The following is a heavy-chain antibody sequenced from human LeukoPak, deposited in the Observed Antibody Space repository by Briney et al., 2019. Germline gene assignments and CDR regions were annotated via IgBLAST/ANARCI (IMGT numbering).Heavy chain of an antibody. CDR1: GFTVSSND. CDR3: ARDPYSGSRVGSYTWFDP. J-gene: IGHJ5*02. CDR2: IYSGRST. V-gene: IGHV3-66*01. D-gene: IGHD1-26*01. Sequence: GGSLRLSCAASGFTVSSNDMSWVRQAPGKGLEWVSLIYSGRSTYYADSVKGRFIISRDNSKNTLYLQMNSLRAEDTAVYYCARDPYSGSRVGSYTWFDPWGQGTLVTVSS.